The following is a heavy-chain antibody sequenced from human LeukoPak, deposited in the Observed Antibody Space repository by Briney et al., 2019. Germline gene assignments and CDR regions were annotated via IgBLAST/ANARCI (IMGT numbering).Heavy chain of an antibody. J-gene: IGHJ3*02. CDR3: AREDGATVRAFDI. D-gene: IGHD4/OR15-4a*01. CDR2: INRSGST. V-gene: IGHV4-34*01. Sequence: PSETLSLTCAVYGGSFSGYYWSWIRQPPGKGLEWIGEINRSGSTNYNPSLKSRVTISVDTSKNQFSLKLSSVTAADTAVYYCAREDGATVRAFDIWGQGTMVTVSS. CDR1: GGSFSGYY.